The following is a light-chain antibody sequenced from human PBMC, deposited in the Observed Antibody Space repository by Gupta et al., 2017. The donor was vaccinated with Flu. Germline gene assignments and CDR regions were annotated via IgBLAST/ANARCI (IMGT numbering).Light chain of an antibody. CDR2: ADS. Sequence: TARITCGATTIGSKSLPWYPQSPAHAPVLFVYADSGRPSGIPERFSGSNSGNTATLTIXRXEAGDEXDYYCQVWDSTSDQVVLGGGTKLTVL. CDR3: QVWDSTSDQVV. CDR1: TIGSKS. J-gene: IGLJ2*01. V-gene: IGLV3-21*02.